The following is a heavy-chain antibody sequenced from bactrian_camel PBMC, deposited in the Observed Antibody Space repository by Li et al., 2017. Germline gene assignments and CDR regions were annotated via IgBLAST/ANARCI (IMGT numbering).Heavy chain of an antibody. CDR2: IASDGKT. J-gene: IGHJ4*01. D-gene: IGHD7*01. Sequence: QLVESGGGSVQAGGSLKLSCAASRRISGSCGMGWYRQAPGNECELVSTIASDGKTYYRDSVKGRFTISEDRGKNTWYLQMSMLEVEDTAMYYCAHGGRWREWARDGQCTFEHWGRGTQVTVS. CDR3: AHGGRWREWARDGQCTFEH. V-gene: IGHV3S55*01. CDR1: RRISGSCG.